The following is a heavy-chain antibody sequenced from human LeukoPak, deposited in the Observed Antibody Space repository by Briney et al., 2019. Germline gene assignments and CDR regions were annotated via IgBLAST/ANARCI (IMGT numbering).Heavy chain of an antibody. Sequence: GVSLRLSCAASGFTVSAYAMAWVRQAPGKGLEWVSTIYDDNTYYADSVKGRFAVSTDNSKNTLYLQMNSLRVEDTAVYFCAARKVRGVWFYLDYWGQGTLVTVSS. CDR1: GFTVSAYA. D-gene: IGHD3-10*01. J-gene: IGHJ4*02. CDR2: IYDDNT. V-gene: IGHV3-23*01. CDR3: AARKVRGVWFYLDY.